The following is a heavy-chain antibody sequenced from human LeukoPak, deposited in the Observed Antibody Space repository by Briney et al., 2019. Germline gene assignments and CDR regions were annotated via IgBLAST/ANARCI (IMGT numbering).Heavy chain of an antibody. Sequence: PGGALGLSCAASGFTFSSYSMNWVRQAPGKGLEGVSSISSSSSYIYYADSVKGRFTISRDNSKNTLYLQMNSLRAEDTAVYYCAKDLKDIVVVVAATHYYYYMDVWGKGTTVTVSS. D-gene: IGHD2-15*01. V-gene: IGHV3-21*01. CDR3: AKDLKDIVVVVAATHYYYYMDV. CDR2: ISSSSSYI. J-gene: IGHJ6*03. CDR1: GFTFSSYS.